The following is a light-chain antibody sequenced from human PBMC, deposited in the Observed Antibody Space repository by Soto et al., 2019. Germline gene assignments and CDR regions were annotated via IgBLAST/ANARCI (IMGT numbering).Light chain of an antibody. CDR1: QSVKSF. V-gene: IGKV3-11*01. CDR2: DAS. Sequence: EIVLTQSPATLSLSPGERATLSCRASQSVKSFLAWYQQKPGQAPRLLIYDASNRATGIPARFSGGGSGTDFTLTISSLEPEDSALYYCQQRTLWPPLTFGGGSKVEIK. CDR3: QQRTLWPPLT. J-gene: IGKJ4*01.